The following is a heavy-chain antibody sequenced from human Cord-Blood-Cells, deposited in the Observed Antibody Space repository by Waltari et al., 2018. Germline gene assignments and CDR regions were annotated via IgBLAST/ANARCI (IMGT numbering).Heavy chain of an antibody. V-gene: IGHV4-31*03. CDR1: GGSISSGGYY. Sequence: QVQLQESGPGLVKPSQTLSLTCTVSGGSISSGGYYWSWIRQHPGKGLEWIGYIYDSGSTYYTPSRKSGVTISVDTSKTQFSLKLCSVTAADTAVYYCARADRVYDILTGHDAFDIWGQGTMVTVSS. D-gene: IGHD3-9*01. CDR3: ARADRVYDILTGHDAFDI. CDR2: IYDSGST. J-gene: IGHJ3*02.